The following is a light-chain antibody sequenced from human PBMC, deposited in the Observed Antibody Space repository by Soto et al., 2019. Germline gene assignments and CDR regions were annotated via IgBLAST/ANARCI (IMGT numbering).Light chain of an antibody. CDR2: EVS. V-gene: IGLV2-23*02. CDR3: CSYAGSVDHYV. Sequence: QSALTQPASVSGSPGQSITISCTGTLSDVGGYNLVSWYQHHPRKAPKLVIYEVSERPSGVSYRFSGSKSGNTASLTISGLRAGDEADYYCCSYAGSVDHYVFGTGTKLTVL. J-gene: IGLJ1*01. CDR1: LSDVGGYNL.